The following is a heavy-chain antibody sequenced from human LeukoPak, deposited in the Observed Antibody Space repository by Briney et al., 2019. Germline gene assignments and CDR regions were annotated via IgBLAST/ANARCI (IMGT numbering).Heavy chain of an antibody. V-gene: IGHV5-10-1*01. CDR3: TRQSHCGGDCYFDY. CDR1: GYRFSRYW. J-gene: IGHJ4*02. D-gene: IGHD2-21*02. Sequence: GESLKISCKGSGYRFSRYWITWVRQMPGKGLEWMGRIDPSDSYTNYSPSFQGHVTISADKSISTAYLQWSSLKASDTAMYYCTRQSHCGGDCYFDYWGQGTLVTVSS. CDR2: IDPSDSYT.